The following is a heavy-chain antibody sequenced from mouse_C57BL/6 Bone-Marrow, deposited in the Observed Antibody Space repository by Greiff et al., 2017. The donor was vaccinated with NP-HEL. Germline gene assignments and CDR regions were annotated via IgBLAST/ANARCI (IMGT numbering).Heavy chain of an antibody. CDR1: GYTFTSYW. CDR3: ARPLYGSSPFDY. J-gene: IGHJ2*01. CDR2: IDPSDSET. V-gene: IGHV1-52*01. Sequence: VQLKQPGAELVRPGSSVKLSCKASGYTFTSYWMHWVKQRPIQGLEWIGNIDPSDSETHYNQKFKDKATLTVDKSSSTAYMQLSSLTSEDSAVYYCARPLYGSSPFDYWGQGTTLTVSS. D-gene: IGHD1-1*01.